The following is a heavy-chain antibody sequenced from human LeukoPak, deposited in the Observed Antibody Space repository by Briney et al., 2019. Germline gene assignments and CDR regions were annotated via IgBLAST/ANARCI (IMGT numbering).Heavy chain of an antibody. J-gene: IGHJ4*02. CDR3: ARTLCSGGSCYCDY. CDR1: GGSISSYY. D-gene: IGHD2-15*01. CDR2: IYYSGST. V-gene: IGHV4-59*01. Sequence: PSETLSLTCTVSGGSISSYYWSWIRQPPGKGLEWIGYIYYSGSTNYNPSLKSRVTISVDTSMNQFSLKLSSVTAADTAVYYCARTLCSGGSCYCDYWGQGTLVTVSS.